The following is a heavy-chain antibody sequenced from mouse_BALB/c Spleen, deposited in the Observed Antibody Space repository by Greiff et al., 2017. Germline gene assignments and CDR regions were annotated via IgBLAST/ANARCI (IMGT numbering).Heavy chain of an antibody. CDR1: GFTFSDYY. CDR3: ARGDYRYDADDGDAMDY. J-gene: IGHJ4*01. CDR2: ISDGGSYT. Sequence: EVQGVESGGGLVKPGGSLKLSCAASGFTFSDYYMYWVRQTPEKRLEWVATISDGGSYTYYPDSVKGRFTISRDNAKNNLYLQMSSLKSEDTAMYYCARGDYRYDADDGDAMDYWGQGTSVTVSS. V-gene: IGHV5-4*02. D-gene: IGHD2-14*01.